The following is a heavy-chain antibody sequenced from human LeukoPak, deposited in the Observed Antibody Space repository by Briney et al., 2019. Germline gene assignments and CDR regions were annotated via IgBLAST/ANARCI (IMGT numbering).Heavy chain of an antibody. J-gene: IGHJ5*02. Sequence: SVKVSCKASGGTFSSYAISWVRQAPGQGLEWMGGIIPIVGTANYAQMIQGRVTITADKSTSTAYMELSSLRSDDTAVYYCARVALEVDPWGQGTLVTVSS. D-gene: IGHD3-3*02. CDR1: GGTFSSYA. CDR2: IIPIVGTA. CDR3: ARVALEVDP. V-gene: IGHV1-69*06.